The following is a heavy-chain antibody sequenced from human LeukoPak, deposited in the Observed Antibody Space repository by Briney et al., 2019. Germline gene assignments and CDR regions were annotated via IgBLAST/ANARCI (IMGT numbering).Heavy chain of an antibody. V-gene: IGHV3-21*01. CDR2: ISSSSSYI. D-gene: IGHD4-17*01. J-gene: IGHJ4*02. CDR3: ARRPMTTRYFDY. Sequence: GGSLRLSCTASGFTFGDYAMSWVRQAPGKGLEWVSSISSSSSYIYYADSVKGRFTISRDNAKNSLYLQMNSLRAEDTAVYYCARRPMTTRYFDYWGQGTLVTVSS. CDR1: GFTFGDYA.